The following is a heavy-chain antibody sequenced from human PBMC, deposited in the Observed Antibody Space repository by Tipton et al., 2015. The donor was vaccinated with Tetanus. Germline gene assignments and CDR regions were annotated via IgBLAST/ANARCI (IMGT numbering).Heavy chain of an antibody. Sequence: LRLSCTVSGGYISSYYWSWIRQPPGRGLEWVGYVFHSGSTNYNPSLESRVTISVDTSKNQFSLKLSSVTAADTAVYYCARHRLTGDTEYGMDVWGQGTTVTVSS. CDR1: GGYISSYY. J-gene: IGHJ6*02. CDR2: VFHSGST. D-gene: IGHD5-18*01. V-gene: IGHV4-59*08. CDR3: ARHRLTGDTEYGMDV.